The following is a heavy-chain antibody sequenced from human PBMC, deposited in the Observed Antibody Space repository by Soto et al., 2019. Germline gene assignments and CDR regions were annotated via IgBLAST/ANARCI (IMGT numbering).Heavy chain of an antibody. V-gene: IGHV1-69*12. CDR2: IIPIFGTA. CDR1: GGTFSSYA. D-gene: IGHD3-22*01. CDR3: ARDRGPSSGYYPYWFDP. Sequence: QVQLVQSGAEVKKPGSSVKVSCKASGGTFSSYAITWVRQAPGQGLEWMGGIIPIFGTANYAQKFQGRVTITADDSTSTAYTELSSLRSEDTAVYYCARDRGPSSGYYPYWFDPWGQGTLVTVSS. J-gene: IGHJ5*02.